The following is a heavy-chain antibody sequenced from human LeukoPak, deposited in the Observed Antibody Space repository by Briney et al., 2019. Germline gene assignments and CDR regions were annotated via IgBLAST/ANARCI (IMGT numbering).Heavy chain of an antibody. D-gene: IGHD3-22*01. CDR1: GFTFSSYS. CDR3: ARDSSGYYPNYYYYGMDV. CDR2: ISSSSSYI. V-gene: IGHV3-21*01. Sequence: PGGSLRLSCAASGFTFSSYSMNWVRQAPGKGLEWVSSISSSSSYIYYADSVKGRFTISRDNAKNSLYLQMNSLRAEDTAVYYCARDSSGYYPNYYYYGMDVWGQGTTVTVSS. J-gene: IGHJ6*02.